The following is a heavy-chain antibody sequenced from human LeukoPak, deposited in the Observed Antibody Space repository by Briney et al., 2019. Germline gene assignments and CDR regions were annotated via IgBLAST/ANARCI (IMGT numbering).Heavy chain of an antibody. Sequence: SVKVSCKASGGTFSSYTISWVRQAPGQGLEWMGRIIPILGIANYAQKFQGRVTITADKSTSTAYMELSSLRSEDTAVCYCARDQGSGGTVYTNWFDPWGQGTLVTVSS. V-gene: IGHV1-69*04. D-gene: IGHD2-15*01. CDR1: GGTFSSYT. J-gene: IGHJ5*02. CDR2: IIPILGIA. CDR3: ARDQGSGGTVYTNWFDP.